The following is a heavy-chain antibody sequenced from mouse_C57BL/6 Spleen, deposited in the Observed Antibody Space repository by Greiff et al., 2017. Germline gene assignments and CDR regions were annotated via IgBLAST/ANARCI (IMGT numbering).Heavy chain of an antibody. J-gene: IGHJ2*01. CDR2: INPNNGGT. D-gene: IGHD1-1*01. V-gene: IGHV1-26*01. Sequence: EVQLQQPGPELVKPGASVKISCKASGYTFTDYYMNWVKQSHGKSLEWIGDINPNNGGTSYNQKFKGKATLTVDKSSSTAYMELRSLTSEDSAVYYCARTHYYGSSCGRYFDYWGQGTTLTVSS. CDR3: ARTHYYGSSCGRYFDY. CDR1: GYTFTDYY.